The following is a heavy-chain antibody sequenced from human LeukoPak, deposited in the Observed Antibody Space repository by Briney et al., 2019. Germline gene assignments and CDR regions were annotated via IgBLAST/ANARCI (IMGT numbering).Heavy chain of an antibody. CDR1: GYTFTSNY. Sequence: ASVKVSCKASGYTFTSNYMHWVRQAPGQGLEWMGVINPSGGRTSYAQKFQGRVTMTRDMSTSTVYMELSSLRSEDTAVYYCAKSNGYGLVDIWGQGTMTVSS. J-gene: IGHJ3*02. CDR3: AKSNGYGLVDI. V-gene: IGHV1-46*01. CDR2: INPSGGRT. D-gene: IGHD3-10*01.